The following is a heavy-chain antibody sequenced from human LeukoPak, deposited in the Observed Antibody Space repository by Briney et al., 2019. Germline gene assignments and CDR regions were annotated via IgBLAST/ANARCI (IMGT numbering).Heavy chain of an antibody. V-gene: IGHV1-24*01. Sequence: ASVKVSCKVSGYTLTELSMHWVRQAPGKGLEWMGGFDPEDGETIYAQKFQGRVTMTTDTSTSTAYMELRSLRSDDTAVYYCARVDIVVVPAAITSYYYYGMDVWGQGTTVTVSS. CDR2: FDPEDGET. CDR1: GYTLTELS. D-gene: IGHD2-2*02. J-gene: IGHJ6*02. CDR3: ARVDIVVVPAAITSYYYYGMDV.